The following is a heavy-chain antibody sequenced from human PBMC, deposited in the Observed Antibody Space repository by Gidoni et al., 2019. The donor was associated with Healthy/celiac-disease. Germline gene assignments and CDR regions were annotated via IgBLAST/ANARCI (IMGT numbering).Heavy chain of an antibody. J-gene: IGHJ4*02. D-gene: IGHD6-19*01. CDR3: ARERVRTSSGGPLDY. V-gene: IGHV3-21*01. CDR2: ISSSSSYI. Sequence: EVQLVESGGGLVKPGGSLRLSCAASGFTFSSYSMNWVRQAPGKGLEWVSSISSSSSYIYYADSVKGRFTISRDNAKNSLYLQMNSLRAEDTAVYYCARERVRTSSGGPLDYWGQGTLVTVSS. CDR1: GFTFSSYS.